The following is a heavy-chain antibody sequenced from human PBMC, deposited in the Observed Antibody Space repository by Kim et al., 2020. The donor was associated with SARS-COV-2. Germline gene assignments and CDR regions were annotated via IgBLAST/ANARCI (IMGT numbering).Heavy chain of an antibody. D-gene: IGHD3-10*01. V-gene: IGHV4-34*01. J-gene: IGHJ4*02. CDR3: ALGGPITMVRGVIPLRY. CDR1: GGSFSGYY. Sequence: SETLSLTCAVYGGSFSGYYWSWIRQPPGKGLEWIGEINHSGSTNYNPSLKSRVTISVDTSKNQFSLKLSSVTAADTAVYYCALGGPITMVRGVIPLRYWGQGTLVTVSS. CDR2: INHSGST.